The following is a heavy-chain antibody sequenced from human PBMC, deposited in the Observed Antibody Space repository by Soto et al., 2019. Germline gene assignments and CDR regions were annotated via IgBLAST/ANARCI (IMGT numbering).Heavy chain of an antibody. Sequence: GGSLRLSCAASGFTFSSYGMHWVRQAPGEGLEWVAVISYDGSNKYYADSVKGRFTISRDNSKNTLYLQMNSLRAEDTAVYYCAKDRLSRFNYYYYGMDVWGQGTTVTVSS. CDR1: GFTFSSYG. V-gene: IGHV3-30*18. CDR2: ISYDGSNK. D-gene: IGHD3-16*02. J-gene: IGHJ6*02. CDR3: AKDRLSRFNYYYYGMDV.